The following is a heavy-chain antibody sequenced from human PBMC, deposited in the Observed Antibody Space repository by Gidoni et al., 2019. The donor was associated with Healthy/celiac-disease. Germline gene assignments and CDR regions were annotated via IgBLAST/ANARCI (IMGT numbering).Heavy chain of an antibody. D-gene: IGHD3-3*01. Sequence: EVQLVESGGGLVQPGESLRLSCAASGFTFSSYWMSWVRQAPGKGLEWVANIKQDGSEKYYVDSVKGRFTISRDNAKNSLYLQMNSLRAEDTAVYYCARCGNDFWSGSIVYWGQGTLVTVSS. CDR3: ARCGNDFWSGSIVY. J-gene: IGHJ4*02. V-gene: IGHV3-7*03. CDR2: IKQDGSEK. CDR1: GFTFSSYW.